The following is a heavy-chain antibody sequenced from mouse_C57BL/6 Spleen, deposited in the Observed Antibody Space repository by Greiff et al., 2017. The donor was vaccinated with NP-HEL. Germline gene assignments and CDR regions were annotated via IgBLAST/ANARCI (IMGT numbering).Heavy chain of an antibody. CDR1: GYTFTTYP. D-gene: IGHD2-2*01. CDR2: FHPYAVDT. CDR3: ESGYADDGYGYMDV. V-gene: IGHV1-47*01. Sequence: VQLQQSGAELVKPGASVKLSCKASGYTFTTYPIEWLKQIHGASLEWIGNFHPYAVDTKYNETFKVKATLTVEKSSSTVYLELSRLASEDSAGYDGESGYADDGYGYMDVGGTGTTVTVCS. J-gene: IGHJ1*03.